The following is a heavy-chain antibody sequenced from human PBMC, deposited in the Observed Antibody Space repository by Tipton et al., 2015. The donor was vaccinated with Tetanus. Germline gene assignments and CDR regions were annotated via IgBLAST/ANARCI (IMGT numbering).Heavy chain of an antibody. J-gene: IGHJ5*02. CDR3: ALTTDNWFDP. Sequence: TLSLTCTVSGDSITSFYWSWIRQPPGKGLEWIGSIYYYNGNTYYTPSLESRATISLDTSKNQFSLRLSSVTAADTAVYYCALTTDNWFDPWGRGTLVTVSS. V-gene: IGHV4-59*04. CDR1: GDSITSFY. CDR2: IYYYNGNT. D-gene: IGHD1-1*01.